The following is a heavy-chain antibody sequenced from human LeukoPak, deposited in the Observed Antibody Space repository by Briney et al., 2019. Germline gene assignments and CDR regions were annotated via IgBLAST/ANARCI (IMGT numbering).Heavy chain of an antibody. Sequence: PGGSLRLSCAASGFTFSSYGMHWVRQAPGKGLEWVAVIWYDGSNKYYADSVKGRFTISRDNSKNTLYLQMNSLRAEDTAVYHCVTFYYDSSGSYVHYWGQGTLVTVSS. CDR3: VTFYYDSSGSYVHY. D-gene: IGHD3-22*01. J-gene: IGHJ4*02. CDR2: IWYDGSNK. V-gene: IGHV3-33*01. CDR1: GFTFSSYG.